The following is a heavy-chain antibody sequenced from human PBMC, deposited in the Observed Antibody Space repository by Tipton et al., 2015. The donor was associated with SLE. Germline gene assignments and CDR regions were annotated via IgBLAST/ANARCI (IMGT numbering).Heavy chain of an antibody. D-gene: IGHD6-13*01. CDR2: ISWNSGSI. V-gene: IGHV3-9*01. CDR1: GFTFDDYA. CDR3: AKDRLIAAAGTYYYYTDV. J-gene: IGHJ6*03. Sequence: SLRLSCAASGFTFDDYAMHWVRQAPGKGLEWVSGISWNSGSIGYADSVKGRFTISRDNAKNSLYLQMNSLRAEDTALYYCAKDRLIAAAGTYYYYTDVWGKGTTVTVSS.